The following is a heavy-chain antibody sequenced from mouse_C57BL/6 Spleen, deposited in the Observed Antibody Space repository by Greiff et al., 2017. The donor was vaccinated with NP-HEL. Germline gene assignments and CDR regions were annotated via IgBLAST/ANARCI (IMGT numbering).Heavy chain of an antibody. D-gene: IGHD4-1*01. CDR2: ISSGGSYT. J-gene: IGHJ2*01. CDR3: ARDWELDY. CDR1: GFTFSSYG. V-gene: IGHV5-6*01. Sequence: EVHLVESGGDLVKPGGSLKLSCAASGFTFSSYGMSWVRQTPDKRLEWVATISSGGSYTYYPDSVKGRFTISRDNAKNTLYLQMSSLKSEDTAMYYCARDWELDYWGQGTTLTVSS.